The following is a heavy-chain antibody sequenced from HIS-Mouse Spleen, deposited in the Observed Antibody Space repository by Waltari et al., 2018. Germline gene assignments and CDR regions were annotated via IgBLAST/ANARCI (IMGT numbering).Heavy chain of an antibody. CDR1: GGSISNSSYS. Sequence: QLQLQESGPGLVKPSETLSLTSTVAGGSISNSSYSWGWIRQPPGKGLEWIGSIYYSGSTYYNPSLKSRVTISVDTSKNQFSLKLSSVTAADTAVYYCAREIPYSSSWYDWYFDLWGRGTLVTVSS. CDR2: IYYSGST. CDR3: AREIPYSSSWYDWYFDL. J-gene: IGHJ2*01. D-gene: IGHD6-13*01. V-gene: IGHV4-39*07.